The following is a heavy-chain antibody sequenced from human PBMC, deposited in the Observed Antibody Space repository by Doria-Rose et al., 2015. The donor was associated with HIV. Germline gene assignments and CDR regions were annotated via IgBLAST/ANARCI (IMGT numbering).Heavy chain of an antibody. V-gene: IGHV4-34*01. Sequence: IRQSPGKGLEWIGEISHRGSTTYNPSLKSRVAISLDTSKSQFSLKLTSVTAADTAVYYCARSGCSSTSCYAYYYYYGMEVWGQGTTVTVSS. CDR2: ISHRGST. D-gene: IGHD2-2*01. J-gene: IGHJ6*02. CDR3: ARSGCSSTSCYAYYYYYGMEV.